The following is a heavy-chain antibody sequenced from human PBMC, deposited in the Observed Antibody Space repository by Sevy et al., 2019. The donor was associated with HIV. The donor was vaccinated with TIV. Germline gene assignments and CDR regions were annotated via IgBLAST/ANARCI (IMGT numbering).Heavy chain of an antibody. V-gene: IGHV4-31*03. CDR1: GGSISSGGYY. Sequence: SETLSLTCTVSGGSISSGGYYWSWIRQHPGKGLEWIGYIYYSGSTYSNPSLKSRVTISVDTSKNQFSLKLSSVTAADTAVYYCARVNTVALRWAFDIWGQGTMVTVSS. CDR3: ARVNTVALRWAFDI. D-gene: IGHD4-17*01. J-gene: IGHJ3*02. CDR2: IYYSGST.